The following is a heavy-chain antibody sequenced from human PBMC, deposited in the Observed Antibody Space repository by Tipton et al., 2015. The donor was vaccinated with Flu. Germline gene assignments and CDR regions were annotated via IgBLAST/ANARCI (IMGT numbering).Heavy chain of an antibody. J-gene: IGHJ5*02. CDR1: GDSISSDYH. CDR3: ARRDYTNYVSDPKSWFDP. CDR2: VSRSGST. D-gene: IGHD4-11*01. V-gene: IGHV4-38-2*01. Sequence: TLSLTCAVSGDSISSDYHWGWIRQFPGKGLEWIGTVSRSGSTIYNPSLESRVTISIDRSKNQFSLNLKTVTAADMAVYYCARRDYTNYVSDPKSWFDPWGQETLVAVSS.